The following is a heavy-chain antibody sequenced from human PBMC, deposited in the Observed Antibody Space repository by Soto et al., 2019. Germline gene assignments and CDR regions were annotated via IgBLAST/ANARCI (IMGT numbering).Heavy chain of an antibody. CDR1: GYTFTGYY. J-gene: IGHJ3*02. V-gene: IGHV1-2*04. Sequence: EASVKVSCKASGYTFTGYYMHWVRQAPGQGLEWMGWINPNSGGTNYAQKFQGWVTMTRDTSISTAYMELSRLRSDDTAVYYCAREKGYSTDAFDIWGQGTMVTVSS. CDR2: INPNSGGT. CDR3: AREKGYSTDAFDI. D-gene: IGHD1-1*01.